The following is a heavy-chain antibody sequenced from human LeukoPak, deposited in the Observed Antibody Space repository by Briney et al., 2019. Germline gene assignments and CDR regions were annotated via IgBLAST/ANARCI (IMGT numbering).Heavy chain of an antibody. CDR2: ISYSGTT. V-gene: IGHV4-59*08. CDR3: ATYIGDTYRYFDY. J-gene: IGHJ4*02. CDR1: NGSISNYY. D-gene: IGHD2-21*01. Sequence: SETLSLTCAVSNGSISNYYLSWIRLTPGKGLEWIGYISYSGTTNYNPSLKSRVTISVDTSKNQFSLKLNSVTAADRAVYYCATYIGDTYRYFDYWGQGALVTVSS.